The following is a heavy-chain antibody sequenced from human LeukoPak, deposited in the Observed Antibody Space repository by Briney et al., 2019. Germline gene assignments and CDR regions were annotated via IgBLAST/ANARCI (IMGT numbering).Heavy chain of an antibody. CDR2: ISYSADST. J-gene: IGHJ4*02. V-gene: IGHV3-23*01. Sequence: PGGSLRLSCAASGFTFSNYAMSWARQAPGRGLEWVSSISYSADSTYYADSVKGRFTISRDNSKKTLYLQMNSLRAEDTALYYCAKDRSTKYCSTTSCYLGDWGQGTLVTVSS. CDR3: AKDRSTKYCSTTSCYLGD. D-gene: IGHD2-2*01. CDR1: GFTFSNYA.